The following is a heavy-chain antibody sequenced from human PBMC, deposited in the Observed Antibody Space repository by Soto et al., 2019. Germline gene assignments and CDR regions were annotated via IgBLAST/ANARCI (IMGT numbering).Heavy chain of an antibody. D-gene: IGHD3-3*01. V-gene: IGHV1-46*01. CDR2: INPSGGST. CDR1: GYTFTSYY. Sequence: GASVKVSCKASGYTFTSYYMHWVRQAHGQGLEWMGIINPSGGSTSYAQKFQGRVTMTRNTSISTAYMELSSLRSEDTAVYYCARGPTRDYDFWSGPFHLIYYYGMDVWGQGTTVTVSS. J-gene: IGHJ6*02. CDR3: ARGPTRDYDFWSGPFHLIYYYGMDV.